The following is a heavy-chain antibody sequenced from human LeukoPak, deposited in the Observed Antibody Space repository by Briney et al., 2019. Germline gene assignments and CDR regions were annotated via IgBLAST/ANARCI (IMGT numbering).Heavy chain of an antibody. V-gene: IGHV3-21*04. D-gene: IGHD3-10*01. CDR2: INWNSGAI. CDR3: AKDKGSIIRGVMYYFDF. CDR1: GFTFSSYS. Sequence: GGSLRLSCAASGFTFSSYSMNWVRQAPGKGLEWVSTINWNSGAIYYADSVKGRFTISRDDAKNSLYLQMNSLRAEDTALYYCAKDKGSIIRGVMYYFDFWGQGTLVTVSS. J-gene: IGHJ4*02.